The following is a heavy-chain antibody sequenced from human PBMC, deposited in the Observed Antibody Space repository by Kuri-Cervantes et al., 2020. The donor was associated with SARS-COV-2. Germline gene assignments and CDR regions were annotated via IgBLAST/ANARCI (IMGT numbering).Heavy chain of an antibody. D-gene: IGHD6-19*01. CDR1: GFTFSSYS. CDR2: ISYDGSNK. Sequence: RGSLRLSCAASGFTFSSYSMHWVRQAPGKGLEWVAVISYDGSNKYYADSVKGRFTISRDNSKHTLYLQMNSLRAEDTAVYYCARGDGRWLATKQDYWGQGTLVTVSS. J-gene: IGHJ4*02. V-gene: IGHV3-30*04. CDR3: ARGDGRWLATKQDY.